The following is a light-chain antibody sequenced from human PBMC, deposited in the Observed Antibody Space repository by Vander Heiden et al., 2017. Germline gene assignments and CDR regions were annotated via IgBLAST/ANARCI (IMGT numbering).Light chain of an antibody. CDR3: QQDYSYCDT. CDR2: KAS. Sequence: DIQMTQSPSTLSASVGDRVTITCRASQSISSWLAWYQQKPGKAPKLLIYKASSLESGVPSRFSGSGSGTEFTLTISSLQPDDFATYYCQQDYSYCDTFGHGTKLEIK. J-gene: IGKJ2*01. V-gene: IGKV1-5*03. CDR1: QSISSW.